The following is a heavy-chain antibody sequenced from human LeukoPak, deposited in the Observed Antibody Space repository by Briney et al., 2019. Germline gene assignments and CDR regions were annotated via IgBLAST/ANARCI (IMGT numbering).Heavy chain of an antibody. CDR2: ISGGGDNT. J-gene: IGHJ1*01. V-gene: IGHV3-23*01. D-gene: IGHD2/OR15-2a*01. CDR1: GFTFSSYS. CDR3: VKRFLESIVSEH. Sequence: GGSLRLSCAASGFTFSSYSMSWVRQAPGKGLEWVSDISGGGDNTHNADSVRGRFTMSRDNSKNTPYLQMNSLRVEDTAIYYCVKRFLESIVSEHWGQGTLVTVPS.